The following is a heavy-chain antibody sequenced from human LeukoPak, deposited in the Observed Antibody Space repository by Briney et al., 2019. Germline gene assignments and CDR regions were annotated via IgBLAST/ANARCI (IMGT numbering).Heavy chain of an antibody. V-gene: IGHV1-2*02. CDR1: GYTFTGYY. J-gene: IGHJ5*02. CDR3: ARDNCSGGSCCVFDP. Sequence: ASVKVSCKASGYTFTGYYMHWVRQAPGQGLEWMGWINPNSGGTNYAQKFQGRVTMTRDTSISTAYMELSRLRSDDTAVYYCARDNCSGGSCCVFDPWGQGTLVTVSS. D-gene: IGHD2-15*01. CDR2: INPNSGGT.